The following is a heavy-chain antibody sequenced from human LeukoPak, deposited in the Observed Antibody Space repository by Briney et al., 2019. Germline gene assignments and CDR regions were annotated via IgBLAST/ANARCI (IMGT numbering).Heavy chain of an antibody. CDR3: ARGSDYYDSSGYYWFDY. J-gene: IGHJ4*02. Sequence: GGSLRLSCAASGFTFSSYSMNWVRQAPGKGLEWVSSISSSSSYIYYADSVKGRFTISRDNAKNSLYLQMNSLRAEDTAVYYCARGSDYYDSSGYYWFDYWGQGTLVTVSS. CDR2: ISSSSSYI. D-gene: IGHD3-22*01. CDR1: GFTFSSYS. V-gene: IGHV3-21*01.